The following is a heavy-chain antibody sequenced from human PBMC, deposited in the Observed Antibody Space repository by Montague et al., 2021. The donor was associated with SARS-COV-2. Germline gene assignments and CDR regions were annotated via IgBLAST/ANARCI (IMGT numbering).Heavy chain of an antibody. CDR3: VRDHPYGGPRGAYDI. V-gene: IGHV4-39*07. CDR1: GDSIRNSDYS. J-gene: IGHJ3*02. Sequence: SETLSLTYTVSGDSIRNSDYSWGWVRQPPGKGLEWIGNIYNGGTTFYNPSLKSRVTISTDTSKNQLSLKVNSVTAADTAVYYCVRDHPYGGPRGAYDIWGQGTVVTVSS. D-gene: IGHD4-23*01. CDR2: IYNGGTT.